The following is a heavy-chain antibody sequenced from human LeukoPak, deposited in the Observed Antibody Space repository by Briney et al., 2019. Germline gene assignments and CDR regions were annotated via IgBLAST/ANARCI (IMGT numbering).Heavy chain of an antibody. CDR2: ISSSSSYI. Sequence: AGGSLRLSCAASGFTFSSYEMNWVRQAPGKGLEWVSSISSSSSYIYYADSAKGRFTISRDNAKNSLYLQMNSLRAEDTAVYYCARADWDTAMIDYWGQGTLVTVSS. D-gene: IGHD5-18*01. V-gene: IGHV3-21*01. CDR1: GFTFSSYE. J-gene: IGHJ4*02. CDR3: ARADWDTAMIDY.